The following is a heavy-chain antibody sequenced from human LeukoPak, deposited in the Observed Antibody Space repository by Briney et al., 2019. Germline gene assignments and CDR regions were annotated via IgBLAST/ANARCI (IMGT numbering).Heavy chain of an antibody. J-gene: IGHJ4*02. CDR2: IRYDGNQI. V-gene: IGHV3-30*02. CDR3: ASDGNYCSGSPRFDS. Sequence: GVSLRPSCTASGFTFSSYGMHWVRQAPGKGLEWVAFIRYDGNQIFYADSDSVKGRFTISRDNSKKTVYLQMNSLRPEDTAVYYCASDGNYCSGSPRFDSWGQGTLVTASS. CDR1: GFTFSSYG. D-gene: IGHD3-10*01.